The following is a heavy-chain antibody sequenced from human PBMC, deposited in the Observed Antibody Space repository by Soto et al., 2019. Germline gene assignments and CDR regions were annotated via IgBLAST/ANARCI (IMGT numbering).Heavy chain of an antibody. Sequence: ASVKVSCKTCGYNLTNYGISWVRQAPGQGLEWMGWISGHNGNTNYAQKIQGRVTMTTDTSTSTAYMELRSLRSDDTAVYYCARDSSRSGSTRSPFFYWGQGTLVSVSS. CDR2: ISGHNGNT. J-gene: IGHJ4*02. D-gene: IGHD3-10*01. CDR1: GYNLTNYG. CDR3: ARDSSRSGSTRSPFFY. V-gene: IGHV1-18*01.